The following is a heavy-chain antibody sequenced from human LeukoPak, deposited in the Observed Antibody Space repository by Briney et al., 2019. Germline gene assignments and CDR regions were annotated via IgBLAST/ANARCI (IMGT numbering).Heavy chain of an antibody. CDR1: GYTFPGYY. J-gene: IGHJ3*02. D-gene: IGHD6-13*01. CDR2: IIPNIVGT. V-gene: IGHV1-2*02. CDR3: ATGLPSSSWALDAFDI. Sequence: ASVKVSCKPSGYTFPGYYMQWVRQGPGHGLEWMGWIIPNIVGTNYARKFKARVPMTRDTRTTPASSELRRLRPDATAVHSRATGLPSSSWALDAFDIWGEGTKLTLSS.